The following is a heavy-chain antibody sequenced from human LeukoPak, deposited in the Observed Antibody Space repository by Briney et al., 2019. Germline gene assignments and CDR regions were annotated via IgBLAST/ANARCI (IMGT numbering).Heavy chain of an antibody. J-gene: IGHJ4*02. V-gene: IGHV3-23*01. CDR1: GFIFSSYG. D-gene: IGHD3-22*01. Sequence: GGSLRLSCAASGFIFSSYGMSWVRQAPGKGLEWVSAISGSGDSTFYADSVKGRFTISRDNSKNTLYLQMSSLRAEDRAVYYCAKYYYDGTGSNLFDYWGQGTLFTVSS. CDR2: ISGSGDST. CDR3: AKYYYDGTGSNLFDY.